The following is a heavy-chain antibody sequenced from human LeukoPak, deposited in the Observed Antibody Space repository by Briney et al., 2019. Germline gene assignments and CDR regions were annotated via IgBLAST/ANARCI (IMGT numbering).Heavy chain of an antibody. Sequence: GGSLRLSCAASGFTFSTCWMSWVRQAPGKGLEWVAIIKGDGSEKAYVDSVKGRFSISRDNAENSLYLQMSSLRAEDTAVYYCAKDWGYGESGIDFWGQGTPLTVSS. CDR3: AKDWGYGESGIDF. J-gene: IGHJ4*02. V-gene: IGHV3-7*04. CDR1: GFTFSTCW. CDR2: IKGDGSEK. D-gene: IGHD5-18*01.